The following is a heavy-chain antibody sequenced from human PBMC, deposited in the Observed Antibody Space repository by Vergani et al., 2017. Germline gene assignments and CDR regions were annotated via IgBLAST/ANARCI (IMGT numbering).Heavy chain of an antibody. CDR3: ARGRSPINTMVRGRLPYYYMDV. CDR1: GGSFSGYY. J-gene: IGHJ6*03. D-gene: IGHD3-10*01. V-gene: IGHV4-34*01. CDR2: INHSGST. Sequence: QVQLQQWGAGLLKPSETLSLTCAVYGGSFSGYYWSWIRQPPGKGLEWSGEINHSGSTNYNPSLKSRVTISVDTSKNQFSLKLSSVTAADTAVYYCARGRSPINTMVRGRLPYYYMDVWGKGTTVTVSS.